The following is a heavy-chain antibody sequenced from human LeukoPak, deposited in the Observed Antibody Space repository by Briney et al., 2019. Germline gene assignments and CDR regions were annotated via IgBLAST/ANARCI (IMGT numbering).Heavy chain of an antibody. V-gene: IGHV3-21*01. J-gene: IGHJ4*02. CDR2: ISSSSSYI. Sequence: GGSLRLSCAASGVSFSSYDMVWVRQPPGKGLEWVSSISSSSSYIYYADSVKGRFTISRDNAKNSLYLQMNSLRAEDTAVYFCPRDYGDLDYWGPGTLVTVSS. CDR3: PRDYGDLDY. CDR1: GVSFSSYD. D-gene: IGHD2-21*02.